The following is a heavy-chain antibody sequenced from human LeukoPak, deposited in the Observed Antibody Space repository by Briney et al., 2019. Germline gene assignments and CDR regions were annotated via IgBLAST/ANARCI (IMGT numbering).Heavy chain of an antibody. CDR2: ISGSGDNT. CDR1: RFTFSSHG. D-gene: IGHD3-10*01. Sequence: GGSLRLSCAASRFTFSSHGMSWVRQAPGKGLEWVSTISGSGDNTYYADSVKGRFTISRDNSKNTLYLQMNSLRAEDTAVYYCARVTYGSGTYGAFDYWGQGTLVTVSS. J-gene: IGHJ4*02. CDR3: ARVTYGSGTYGAFDY. V-gene: IGHV3-23*01.